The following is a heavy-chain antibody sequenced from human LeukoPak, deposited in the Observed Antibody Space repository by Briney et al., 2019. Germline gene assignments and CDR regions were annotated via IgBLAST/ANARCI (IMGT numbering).Heavy chain of an antibody. Sequence: SETLSLTCTVSGGSISSGSYYWSWIRQPAGKGLEWIGRIYTSGSTNYNPSLKSRVTISVDTSKNQFSLKLSSVTAADTAVYYCARDSSYTLDAFDIWGQGTMVTVSS. CDR2: IYTSGST. CDR3: ARDSSYTLDAFDI. CDR1: GGSISSGSYY. J-gene: IGHJ3*02. D-gene: IGHD2-2*02. V-gene: IGHV4-61*02.